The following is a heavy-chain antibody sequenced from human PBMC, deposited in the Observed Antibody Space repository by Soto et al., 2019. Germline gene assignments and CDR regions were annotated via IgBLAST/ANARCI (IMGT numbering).Heavy chain of an antibody. J-gene: IGHJ6*02. D-gene: IGHD3-22*01. CDR1: GFTFSSCA. Sequence: PGGSLRHCCAASGFTFSSCAMHWVRQVPGKGLEWLAVVSHDGSLYPYADSVKGRFSISRDNSRKTLYLQMNSLRPEDTAVYYCARYDSSGYYWPYYYYGMDVWGQGTTVTVS. V-gene: IGHV3-30*03. CDR2: VSHDGSLY. CDR3: ARYDSSGYYWPYYYYGMDV.